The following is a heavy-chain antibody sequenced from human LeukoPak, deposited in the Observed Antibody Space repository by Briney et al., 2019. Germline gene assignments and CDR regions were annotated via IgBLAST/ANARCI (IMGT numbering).Heavy chain of an antibody. V-gene: IGHV1-69*10. CDR2: ITPTYGLV. J-gene: IGHJ4*02. CDR1: GGTFSKYA. D-gene: IGHD6-13*01. CDR3: ARDRDSSSWYWSQSLYHTVFDY. Sequence: GASVKVSCKASGGTFSKYAISWVRQAPGQGLEWMGGITPTYGLVHYAQKFQGRVTLTTDTSTGTADLEMNSLTFEDTAVYYCARDRDSSSWYWSQSLYHTVFDYWGQGTLVTVSS.